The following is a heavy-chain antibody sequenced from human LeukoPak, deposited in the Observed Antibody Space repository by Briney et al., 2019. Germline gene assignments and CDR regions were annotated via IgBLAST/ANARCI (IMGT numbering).Heavy chain of an antibody. CDR3: AKSPRRGTIFGVVIIPPFDY. J-gene: IGHJ4*02. Sequence: ASVKVSCKASGYTFTSYDINWVRQATGQGLEWMGWTNPNSGNTGYAQKFQGRVTMTRNTSISTAYMELSSLRSEDTAVYYCAKSPRRGTIFGVVIIPPFDYWGQGTLVTVSS. D-gene: IGHD3-3*01. CDR1: GYTFTSYD. V-gene: IGHV1-8*01. CDR2: TNPNSGNT.